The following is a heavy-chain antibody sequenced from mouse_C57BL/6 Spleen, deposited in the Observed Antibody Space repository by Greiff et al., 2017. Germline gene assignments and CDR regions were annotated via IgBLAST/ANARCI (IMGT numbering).Heavy chain of an antibody. J-gene: IGHJ3*01. V-gene: IGHV5-17*01. Sequence: EVMLVESGGGLVKPGGSLKLSCAASGFTFSDYGMHWVRQAPEKGLEWVDYISSGSSTIYYADTLKGRFTISRDNAKNTLFLQLTSLRSEDSAMYYCARGGTWFAYWGQGTLVTVSA. CDR2: ISSGSSTI. CDR3: ARGGTWFAY. D-gene: IGHD3-3*01. CDR1: GFTFSDYG.